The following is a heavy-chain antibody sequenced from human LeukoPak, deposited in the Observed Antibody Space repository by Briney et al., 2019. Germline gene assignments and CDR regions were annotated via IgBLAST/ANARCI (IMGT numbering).Heavy chain of an antibody. V-gene: IGHV4-59*01. J-gene: IGHJ5*02. D-gene: IGHD3-10*01. Sequence: SETLSLTCTVSGGSISSYYWSWIRQPPGKGLEWIGYIYYSGSTNYNPSLKSRVTISVDTSKNQFSLKLSSVTAADTAVYYCARDPIWFGEFSTSVHKYNWFDPWGQGTLVTVSS. CDR3: ARDPIWFGEFSTSVHKYNWFDP. CDR2: IYYSGST. CDR1: GGSISSYY.